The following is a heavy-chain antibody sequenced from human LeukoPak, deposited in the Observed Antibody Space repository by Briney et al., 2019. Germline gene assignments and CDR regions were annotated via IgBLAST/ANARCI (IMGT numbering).Heavy chain of an antibody. CDR2: IYASGSS. CDR1: GDSISNYY. V-gene: IGHV4-4*07. Sequence: SETLSLTCTVSGDSISNYYWSWVRQPAGKGLEWIGRIYASGSSNYNPSLKSRITMSVDTSKNQFSLKLSSVTAADTAVFYCARCLNTYYYDNSGYSPEHYYMDVWGKGTTVIVSS. D-gene: IGHD3-22*01. J-gene: IGHJ6*03. CDR3: ARCLNTYYYDNSGYSPEHYYMDV.